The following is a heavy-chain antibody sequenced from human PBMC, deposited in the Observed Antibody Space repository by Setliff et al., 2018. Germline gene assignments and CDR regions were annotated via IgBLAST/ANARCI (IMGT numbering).Heavy chain of an antibody. CDR1: GFTFSGYW. D-gene: IGHD2-2*01. CDR3: ARAHSSTLSVHDY. V-gene: IGHV3-7*01. CDR2: INPAGSEK. J-gene: IGHJ4*02. Sequence: GGSLRLSCAASGFTFSGYWMTWVRQAPGKGLEWVAAINPAGSEKYYVNYLKGRFTISRDNAKNSLYLQMNSLRDEDTAVYHCARAHSSTLSVHDYWGQGTLVTVSS.